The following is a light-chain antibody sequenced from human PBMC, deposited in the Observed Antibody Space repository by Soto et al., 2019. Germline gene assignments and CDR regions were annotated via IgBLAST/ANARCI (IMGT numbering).Light chain of an antibody. V-gene: IGLV2-23*01. CDR1: SSDVGSYNL. J-gene: IGLJ1*01. CDR3: CSYAGSSTYV. CDR2: EGS. Sequence: QSALTQPASVSGSPGQSITISCTGTSSDVGSYNLVSWYQQHPGKAPKLMIYEGSKRPSGVSNRFSGSKSGNTASLTISGLQDEDAADYCCCSYAGSSTYVFGTGTKLTVL.